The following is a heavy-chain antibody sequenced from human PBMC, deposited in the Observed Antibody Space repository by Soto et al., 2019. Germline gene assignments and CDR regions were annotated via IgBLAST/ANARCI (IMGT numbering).Heavy chain of an antibody. D-gene: IGHD1-26*01. J-gene: IGHJ5*02. CDR1: GYTLTELS. V-gene: IGHV1-24*01. CDR3: ATVKWELLEGWFDP. CDR2: FDPEDGET. Sequence: QVQLVQSGAEVKKPGASVKVSCKVSGYTLTELSMHWVRQAPGKGLEWMGGFDPEDGETIYAQKFQGRVTXXEXTXXDTAYMELSSLRSEDTAVYYCATVKWELLEGWFDPWGQGTLVTVSS.